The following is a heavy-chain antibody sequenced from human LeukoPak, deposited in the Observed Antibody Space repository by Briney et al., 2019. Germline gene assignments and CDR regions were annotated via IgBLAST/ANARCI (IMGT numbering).Heavy chain of an antibody. CDR2: ISGSGGST. D-gene: IGHD3-10*01. J-gene: IGHJ4*02. CDR3: AKVGTFYGSGSYCNTPH. V-gene: IGHV3-23*01. CDR1: GFTFSSYA. Sequence: GGSLRLSCAASGFTFSSYAMSWVRQAPGKGLEWVSAISGSGGSTYYADSVKGRFTISRDNSKNTLYLQMNSLRAEDTAVYYCAKVGTFYGSGSYCNTPHWGQGTLVTVSS.